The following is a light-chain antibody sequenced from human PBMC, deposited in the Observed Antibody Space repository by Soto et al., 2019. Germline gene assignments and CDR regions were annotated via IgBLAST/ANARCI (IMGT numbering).Light chain of an antibody. CDR1: QTVSSY. CDR2: DAS. Sequence: DIVLTQSPATLSLSPGERATLSCRASQTVSSYLAWYQQKPGQPPRLLIYDASPRATGVPARFSGSGSGTDFSLTISSLEAEDFAVYYCQQRSNWPPLTFGGGTKVEIK. V-gene: IGKV3-11*01. J-gene: IGKJ4*01. CDR3: QQRSNWPPLT.